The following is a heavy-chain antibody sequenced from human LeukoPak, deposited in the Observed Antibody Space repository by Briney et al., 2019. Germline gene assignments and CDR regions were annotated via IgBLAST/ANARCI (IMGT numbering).Heavy chain of an antibody. CDR1: GFTVSSNY. CDR2: IYSGGST. CDR3: ASAEGYSTDY. V-gene: IGHV3-66*01. Sequence: GGSLRLSCGASGFTVSSNYMSWVRQAPGKGLEWVSVIYSGGSTYYADSVKGRFTISRDNSKNTLYLQMNSLRAEDTAVYYCASAEGYSTDYWGQGTLVTVSS. J-gene: IGHJ4*02. D-gene: IGHD6-13*01.